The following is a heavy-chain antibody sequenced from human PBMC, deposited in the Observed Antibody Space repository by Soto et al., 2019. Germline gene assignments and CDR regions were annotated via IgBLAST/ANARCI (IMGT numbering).Heavy chain of an antibody. CDR1: GFTFSSYG. D-gene: IGHD7-27*01. CDR3: AKDLTGMDV. V-gene: IGHV3-30*18. CDR2: ISYDGSNK. J-gene: IGHJ6*02. Sequence: GGSLTLSCAASGFTFSSYGMHWVRQAPGKGLGWVAVISYDGSNKYYADSVKGRFTISRDNSKNTLYLQMNSLRAEDTAVYYCAKDLTGMDVWGQGTTVTVSS.